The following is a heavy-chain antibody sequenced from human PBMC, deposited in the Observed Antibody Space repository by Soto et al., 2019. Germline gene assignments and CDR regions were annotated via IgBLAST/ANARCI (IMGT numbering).Heavy chain of an antibody. CDR2: IKQDGSSK. D-gene: IGHD6-13*01. J-gene: IGHJ6*02. CDR1: GGSFSGYY. Sequence: VTLSVTCAVDGGSFSGYYWSWVRQAPGKGLEWVANIKQDGSSKYYADSVKGRFTISRDNAKNTLYLQMNSLRAEDTAVYYCAKDLPTYSSSWKYYYYYYGMEVWGQGTTVTVSS. V-gene: IGHV3-7*03. CDR3: AKDLPTYSSSWKYYYYYYGMEV.